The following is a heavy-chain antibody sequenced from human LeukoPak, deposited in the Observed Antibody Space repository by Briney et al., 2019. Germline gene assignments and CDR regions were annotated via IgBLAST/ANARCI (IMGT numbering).Heavy chain of an antibody. CDR1: GYTFSSYD. V-gene: IGHV1-8*01. CDR2: MNPNSGNT. CDR3: ARGQKSALTYGSGTYAYYFDY. D-gene: IGHD3-10*01. Sequence: ASVKVSCKASGYTFSSYDINWVRQATGQGLEWMGWMNPNSGNTGYEQKFQGRVTMTRNTSISTAYMELSSLRSEDTAVYYCARGQKSALTYGSGTYAYYFDYWGQGTLVTVSS. J-gene: IGHJ4*02.